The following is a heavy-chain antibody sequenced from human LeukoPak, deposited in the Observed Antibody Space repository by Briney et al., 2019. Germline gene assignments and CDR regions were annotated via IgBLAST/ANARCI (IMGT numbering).Heavy chain of an antibody. Sequence: ASVKVSCKASGYTFTGYYMHWVRQAPGQGLEWMGWINPYSGGTNYAQKFQGRVTMTRDTSISTAYMELSRLRSDDTAVYYCARDGDSSGWYFIDYWGQGTLVTVSS. D-gene: IGHD6-19*01. V-gene: IGHV1-2*02. CDR2: INPYSGGT. CDR3: ARDGDSSGWYFIDY. J-gene: IGHJ4*02. CDR1: GYTFTGYY.